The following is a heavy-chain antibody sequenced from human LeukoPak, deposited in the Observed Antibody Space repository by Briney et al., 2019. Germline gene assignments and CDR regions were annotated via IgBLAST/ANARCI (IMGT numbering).Heavy chain of an antibody. Sequence: SETLSLTCTVSGGSLSRNYWSWIRQPPGKGLEWIGYIKYSGSTNYSPSLKSRVTISVDTSKNQFSLQLSSVTAADTAVYYCARQDHFFDSWGQGTLVTVSS. J-gene: IGHJ4*02. CDR3: ARQDHFFDS. CDR1: GGSLSRNY. CDR2: IKYSGST. V-gene: IGHV4-59*08.